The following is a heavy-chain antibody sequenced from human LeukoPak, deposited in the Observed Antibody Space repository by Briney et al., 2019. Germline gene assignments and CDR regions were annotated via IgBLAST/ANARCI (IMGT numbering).Heavy chain of an antibody. CDR1: GGTFSSYA. CDR3: ARPSRIRIAAGGEGGMDV. CDR2: IIRILGIA. D-gene: IGHD6-13*01. Sequence: ASVKVSCKASGGTFSSYAISWVRQAPGQGLEWMGRIIRILGIANYAQKFQGRVTITADKSTSTAYMELSSLRSEDTAVYYCARPSRIRIAAGGEGGMDVWGQGTTVTVSS. J-gene: IGHJ6*02. V-gene: IGHV1-69*04.